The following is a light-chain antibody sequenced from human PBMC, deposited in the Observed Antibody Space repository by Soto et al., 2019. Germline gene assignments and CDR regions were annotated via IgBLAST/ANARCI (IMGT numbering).Light chain of an antibody. Sequence: DIQMTQSPSSLSASVGDRVSITCRASQSISNYLNWYQQKPGKAPKVLIYVASSLQSGVPSRFSGSGSGTDFTLTISSLQPEDFATYYCQQSYSTPPTFGGGTKVDIK. CDR3: QQSYSTPPT. CDR1: QSISNY. V-gene: IGKV1-39*01. J-gene: IGKJ4*01. CDR2: VAS.